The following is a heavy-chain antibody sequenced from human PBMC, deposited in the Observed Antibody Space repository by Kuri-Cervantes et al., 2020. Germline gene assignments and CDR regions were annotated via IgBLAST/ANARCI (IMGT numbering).Heavy chain of an antibody. CDR2: IYSGGST. CDR3: AKCGLGIGWYLDL. J-gene: IGHJ2*01. Sequence: GGSLRLSCAASGLTVSSNHMSWVRQAPGKGLEWVSIIYSGGSTCYADSVKGRFTISRDNSKNTLYLQMNSLRAEDTAVYYCAKCGLGIGWYLDLWGRGTLVTVSS. D-gene: IGHD7-27*01. CDR1: GLTVSSNH. V-gene: IGHV3-66*01.